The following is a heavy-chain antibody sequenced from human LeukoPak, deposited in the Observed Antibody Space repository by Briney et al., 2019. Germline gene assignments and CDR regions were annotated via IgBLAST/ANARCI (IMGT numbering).Heavy chain of an antibody. J-gene: IGHJ1*01. CDR2: ISSSSSYI. CDR1: GFTFSSYS. CDR3: ARGGTYSSSPRYFQH. V-gene: IGHV3-21*01. D-gene: IGHD6-6*01. Sequence: GGSLRLSCAASGFTFSSYSMNWVRQAPGKGLEWVSSISSSSSYIYYADSVKGRFTISRDNAKNSLYLQMNSLRAEDTAVYYCARGGTYSSSPRYFQHWGQGTLVTVSS.